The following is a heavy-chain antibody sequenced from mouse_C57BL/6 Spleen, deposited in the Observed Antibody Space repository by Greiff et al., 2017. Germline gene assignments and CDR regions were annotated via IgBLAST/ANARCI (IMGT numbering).Heavy chain of an antibody. D-gene: IGHD1-1*01. J-gene: IGHJ1*03. CDR1: GYTFTSYW. CDR2: IAPSDSYT. V-gene: IGHV1-50*01. Sequence: QVQLQQPGAELVKPGASVKLSCKASGYTFTSYWMQWVKQRPGQGLEWIGEIAPSDSYTNYNQKFKGKATLTVDTSSSTAYMQLSSLTSEDSAVYYCARDYYGSSYRYFDVWGTGTTVTVSS. CDR3: ARDYYGSSYRYFDV.